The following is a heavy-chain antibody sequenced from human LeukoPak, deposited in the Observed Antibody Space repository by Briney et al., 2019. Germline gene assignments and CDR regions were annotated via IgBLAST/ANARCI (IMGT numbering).Heavy chain of an antibody. V-gene: IGHV3-48*03. CDR2: ISSSGSTI. CDR1: GFTFSSYE. D-gene: IGHD1-7*01. J-gene: IGHJ6*02. CDR3: ARDGTGTIYYGMDV. Sequence: GGSLRLSCAASGFTFSSYEMNWVRQAPGKGLEWVSYISSSGSTIYYADSVKGRLTISRDNAKNSLYLQMNSLRAEDTAVYYCARDGTGTIYYGMDVWGQGTTVTVSS.